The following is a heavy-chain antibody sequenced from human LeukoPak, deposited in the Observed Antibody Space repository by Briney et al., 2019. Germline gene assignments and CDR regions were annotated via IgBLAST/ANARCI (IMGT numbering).Heavy chain of an antibody. CDR1: GFTFSSYA. Sequence: GGSLRLSCAASGFTFSSYAMSWVRQAPGKGLEWVSAISGSGGSTYYADSVKGRFTISRDNSKNTLYLQMNSLRAEDTAVYYCAKAALMVYAYTGHYYYGMDVWGQGTTVTVSS. CDR3: AKAALMVYAYTGHYYYGMDV. CDR2: ISGSGGST. J-gene: IGHJ6*02. D-gene: IGHD2-8*01. V-gene: IGHV3-23*01.